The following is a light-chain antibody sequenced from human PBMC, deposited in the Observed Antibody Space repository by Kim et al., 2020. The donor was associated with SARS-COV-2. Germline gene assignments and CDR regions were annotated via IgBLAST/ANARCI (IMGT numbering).Light chain of an antibody. CDR3: QAWDSSTAI. CDR2: QGD. CDR1: RLGDKY. V-gene: IGLV3-1*01. Sequence: SLSPGQTVSISCSGDRLGDKYAFWYQQRSGQSPVLVIYQGDKRPSGIPARFSGFLSGNTATLTISGTQPMDEADYYCQAWDSSTAIFGGGTQLTVL. J-gene: IGLJ2*01.